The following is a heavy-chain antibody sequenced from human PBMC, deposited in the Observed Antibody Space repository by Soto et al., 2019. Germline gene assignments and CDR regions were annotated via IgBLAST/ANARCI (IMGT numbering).Heavy chain of an antibody. CDR2: ISYDGSNK. CDR1: GFTFSSYA. D-gene: IGHD3-3*01. V-gene: IGHV3-30-3*01. CDR3: ARDRLRYYDFWSGYSEHFFDY. Sequence: QPGGSLRLSCVASGFTFSSYAMHWVRQAPGKGLEWVAVISYDGSNKYYADSVKGRFTISRDNSKNTLYLQMNSLRAEDTAVYYCARDRLRYYDFWSGYSEHFFDYWGQGTLVTVSS. J-gene: IGHJ4*02.